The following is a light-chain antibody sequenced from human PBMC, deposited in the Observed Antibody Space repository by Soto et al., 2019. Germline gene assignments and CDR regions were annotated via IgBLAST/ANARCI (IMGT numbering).Light chain of an antibody. J-gene: IGKJ1*01. CDR1: QSISSW. V-gene: IGKV1-5*03. CDR3: QQYNSYWT. Sequence: DMEMTQSPSTLSASEGERVTITCRASQSISSWLAWYQQKPGKAPKLLIYKASSLESGVPSRFSGSGSGTEFTLTISSLQPDDFATYNCQQYNSYWTFGQGTKVDIK. CDR2: KAS.